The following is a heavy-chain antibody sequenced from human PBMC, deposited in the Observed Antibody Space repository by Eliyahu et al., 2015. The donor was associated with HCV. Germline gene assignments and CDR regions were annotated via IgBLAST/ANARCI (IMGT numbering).Heavy chain of an antibody. J-gene: IGHJ4*02. Sequence: QITLKESGPTLVKHTQTLTLTCTFSGFSLSTSGVGVGWIRQPPGKALEWLALIYWDDDKRYSPSLKSRLTITKDTSKNQVVLTMTNMDPVDTATYYCAHARVPLYDPDWYIYYFDYWGQGTLVTVSS. CDR1: GFSLSTSGVG. CDR3: AHARVPLYDPDWYIYYFDY. D-gene: IGHD3-9*01. V-gene: IGHV2-5*02. CDR2: IYWDDDK.